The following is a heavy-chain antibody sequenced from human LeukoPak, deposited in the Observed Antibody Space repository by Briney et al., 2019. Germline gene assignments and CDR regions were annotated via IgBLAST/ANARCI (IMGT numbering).Heavy chain of an antibody. CDR2: ISSSGSTI. CDR3: AKDHSSGWPYCFPY. V-gene: IGHV3-48*03. CDR1: GFTFSSYE. J-gene: IGHJ4*02. D-gene: IGHD6-19*01. Sequence: GGSLRLSCAASGFTFSSYEMNWVRQAPGKGLEWVSYISSSGSTIYYADSVKGRFTISRDNAKNSLYLQMNSLRAEDTAVYYCAKDHSSGWPYCFPYWGQGTLVTVSS.